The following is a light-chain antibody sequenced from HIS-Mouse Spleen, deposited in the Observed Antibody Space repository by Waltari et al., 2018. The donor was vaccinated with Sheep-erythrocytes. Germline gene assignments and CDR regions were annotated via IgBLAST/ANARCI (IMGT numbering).Light chain of an antibody. CDR3: QAWDSSTAV. Sequence: SYELTQPPSVSVSPGQTASITCPGDKLGDKYACWYQQKPGQSPVLVIYQDSKRPSGIPERFSGCNSGNRATLTISGTQAMDEADYDCQAWDSSTAVFGGGTKLTVL. CDR2: QDS. V-gene: IGLV3-1*01. J-gene: IGLJ2*01. CDR1: KLGDKY.